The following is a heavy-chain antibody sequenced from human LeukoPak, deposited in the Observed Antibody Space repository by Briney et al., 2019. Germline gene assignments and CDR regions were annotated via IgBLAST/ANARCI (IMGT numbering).Heavy chain of an antibody. D-gene: IGHD6-19*01. CDR3: AKERSSGWPFDY. J-gene: IGHJ4*02. CDR2: ISASGHRT. Sequence: PGGSLRLSCAASGFTFSSYVMSWVRQAPGKGLEWVSGISASGHRTYYADSVKGRFTISRDNSKNTLYLQMNSLRAEDTAVYYCAKERSSGWPFDYWGQGTLVTVSS. V-gene: IGHV3-23*01. CDR1: GFTFSSYV.